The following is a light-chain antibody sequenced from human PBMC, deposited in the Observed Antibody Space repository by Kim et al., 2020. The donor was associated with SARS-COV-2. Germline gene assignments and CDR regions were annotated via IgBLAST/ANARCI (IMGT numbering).Light chain of an antibody. CDR2: EVD. CDR3: CSYAGSSTVV. J-gene: IGLJ2*01. V-gene: IGLV2-23*02. CDR1: SSDVGSFNL. Sequence: GQSVTISCTGTSSDVGSFNLVSRYQHNPGKAPKLMICEVDRRPSGVSNRFSGSKAGNTASLTISGLQAEDEAEYYCCSYAGSSTVVFGGGNQPTVL.